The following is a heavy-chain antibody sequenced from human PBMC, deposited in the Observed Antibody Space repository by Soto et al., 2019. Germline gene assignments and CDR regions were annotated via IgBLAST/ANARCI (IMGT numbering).Heavy chain of an antibody. J-gene: IGHJ3*02. Sequence: SETLSLTCTVSGGSLNSGSYYGGWIRQPPGKGLEWVGSIYHSGDTYYNPSLKSRVSISVDTSKNQFSLKLSSVTAADTAVYYCARGGTFDIWGQGTMVTVSS. CDR2: IYHSGDT. D-gene: IGHD3-16*01. V-gene: IGHV4-39*01. CDR1: GGSLNSGSYY. CDR3: ARGGTFDI.